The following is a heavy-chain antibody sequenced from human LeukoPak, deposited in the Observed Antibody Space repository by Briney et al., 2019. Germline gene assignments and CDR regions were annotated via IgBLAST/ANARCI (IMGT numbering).Heavy chain of an antibody. V-gene: IGHV3-74*03. CDR1: GFDFNVAW. CDR2: IKSDGSGT. J-gene: IGHJ4*02. Sequence: QAGGSLRLSCAASGFDFNVAWMHWVRQAPGKGLVWVSVIKSDGSGTYAESVKGRFIISRDNAKNTVYLQMNSLRDEDTAVYYCAKDYFGSLEYWGQGILVTVSS. D-gene: IGHD2/OR15-2a*01. CDR3: AKDYFGSLEY.